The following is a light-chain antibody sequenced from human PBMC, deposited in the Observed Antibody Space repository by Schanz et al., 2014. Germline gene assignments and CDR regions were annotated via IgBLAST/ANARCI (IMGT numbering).Light chain of an antibody. CDR2: EVS. J-gene: IGLJ2*01. Sequence: QSALTQPASVSGSPGESITISCTATTSDIDLYNYVSWYQQHPGKAPKLMIYEVSKRPSGVPDRFSGSKSGNTASLTVSGLQAEDEADYYCSSYGGSNFVVFGGGTKLTVL. CDR1: TSDIDLYNY. CDR3: SSYGGSNFVV. V-gene: IGLV2-8*01.